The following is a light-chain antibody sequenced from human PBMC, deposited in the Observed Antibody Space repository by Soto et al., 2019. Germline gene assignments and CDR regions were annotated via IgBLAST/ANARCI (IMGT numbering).Light chain of an antibody. CDR3: QQYYSTPRWT. Sequence: IVMTQSPDSLAVSLGERATINCKYSQNLFQPFNNKNYLAWYQQKPGQPPKLLIYWASMRDSGVPDRFSGSGAGIDWTLAISSRQADDVAVYFYQQYYSTPRWTFGQGTKVAIK. CDR2: WAS. V-gene: IGKV4-1*01. J-gene: IGKJ1*01. CDR1: QNLFQPFNNKNY.